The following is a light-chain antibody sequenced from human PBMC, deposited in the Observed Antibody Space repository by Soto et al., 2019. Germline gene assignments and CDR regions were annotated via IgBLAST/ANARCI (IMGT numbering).Light chain of an antibody. CDR1: QSLLQSNGNNH. Sequence: DIVLTQSPLSLPVTPGEPASISCRSSQSLLQSNGNNHVDWYLQRPGQSPQLLLYLASSRASGVPDRFSGSGSGTEFSLEISRVEAEDVGVYYCLQAAQSPLTVGQGTRLEIE. V-gene: IGKV2-28*01. CDR3: LQAAQSPLT. J-gene: IGKJ5*01. CDR2: LAS.